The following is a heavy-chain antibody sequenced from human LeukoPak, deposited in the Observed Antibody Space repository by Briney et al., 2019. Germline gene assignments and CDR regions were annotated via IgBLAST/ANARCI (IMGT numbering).Heavy chain of an antibody. CDR1: GYTFTGYY. CDR3: ARDDILTGYAYYYYYGMDV. Sequence: ASVKVSCTASGYTFTGYYMHWVRQAPGQGLEWMGRINPNSGGTNYAQKFQGRVTMTRDTSISTAYMELSRLRSDDTAVYYCARDDILTGYAYYYYYGMDVWGQGTTVTVSS. D-gene: IGHD3-9*01. CDR2: INPNSGGT. J-gene: IGHJ6*02. V-gene: IGHV1-2*06.